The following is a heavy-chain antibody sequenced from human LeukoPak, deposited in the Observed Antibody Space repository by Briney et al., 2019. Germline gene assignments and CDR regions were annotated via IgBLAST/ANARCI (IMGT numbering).Heavy chain of an antibody. V-gene: IGHV3-21*01. CDR3: PRDSVVRGVKNWFDP. CDR1: GFTFSSYS. J-gene: IGHJ5*02. D-gene: IGHD3-10*01. Sequence: GGSLRLSCAASGFTFSSYSMNWVRQAPGKGLEWVSSISSSSSYIYYADSVKGRFTISRDNAKNSLYLQMNSLRAEDTAVYYCPRDSVVRGVKNWFDPWGQGTLVTVSS. CDR2: ISSSSSYI.